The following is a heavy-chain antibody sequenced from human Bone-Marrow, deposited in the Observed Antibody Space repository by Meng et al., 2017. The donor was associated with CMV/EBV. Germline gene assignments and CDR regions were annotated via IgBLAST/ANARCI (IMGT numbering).Heavy chain of an antibody. CDR3: ARAPDGGSQGSLSYYFDY. Sequence: LSLTCAASGFTFSSYAMHWVRQAPGKGLEWVAVISYDGSNKYYADSVKGRFTISRDNSKSTLYVQMTGLRAEDTAVYYCARAPDGGSQGSLSYYFDYWGQGSLVTVSS. CDR1: GFTFSSYA. J-gene: IGHJ4*02. V-gene: IGHV3-30*04. D-gene: IGHD1-26*01. CDR2: ISYDGSNK.